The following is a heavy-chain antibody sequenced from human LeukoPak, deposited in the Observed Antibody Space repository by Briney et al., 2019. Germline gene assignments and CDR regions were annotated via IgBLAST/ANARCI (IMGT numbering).Heavy chain of an antibody. D-gene: IGHD2-15*01. Sequence: PGGSLRLSCAASGFTFSSYDMHWVRQAPGKGLEWVAVISSDGSNKYYADSVKGRFSISRDNSKNTLYLQMNSLRAEDTAVYYCAKAGCSGGSCYVYFDYWGQGTLVTVSS. J-gene: IGHJ4*02. V-gene: IGHV3-30*18. CDR2: ISSDGSNK. CDR1: GFTFSSYD. CDR3: AKAGCSGGSCYVYFDY.